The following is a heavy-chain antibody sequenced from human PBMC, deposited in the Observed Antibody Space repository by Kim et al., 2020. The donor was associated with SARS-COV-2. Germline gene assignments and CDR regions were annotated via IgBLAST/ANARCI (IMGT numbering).Heavy chain of an antibody. CDR1: GYTFTGYY. Sequence: ASVKVSCKASGYTFTGYYMHWVRQAPGQGLEWMGRINPNSGGTNYAQKFQDRVTMTRDTSISTAYMELSRLRSDDTAVYYCAREEGHCSGGSGYPGGYWGQGTLVTVSS. J-gene: IGHJ4*02. CDR3: AREEGHCSGGSGYPGGY. V-gene: IGHV1-2*06. D-gene: IGHD2-15*01. CDR2: INPNSGGT.